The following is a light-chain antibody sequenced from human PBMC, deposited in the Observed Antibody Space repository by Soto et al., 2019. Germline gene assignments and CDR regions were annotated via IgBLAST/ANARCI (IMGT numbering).Light chain of an antibody. CDR1: SSDVGGSDY. CDR3: VSHVDHRNS. CDR2: DVN. J-gene: IGLJ1*01. Sequence: QSALTQPPSASGSPGQSVSISCTGTSSDVGGSDYVSWYQHHPGKAPKLTIYDVNKRPSEVPDRFSGSKSDNVASLTVSGLRAEDEADYYCVSHVDHRNSFGTGTKLTVL. V-gene: IGLV2-8*01.